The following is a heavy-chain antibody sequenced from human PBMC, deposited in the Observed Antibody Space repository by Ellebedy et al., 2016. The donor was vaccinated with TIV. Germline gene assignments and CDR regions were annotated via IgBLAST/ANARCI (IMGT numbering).Heavy chain of an antibody. CDR2: ISAYNGNT. D-gene: IGHD1-26*01. CDR3: ARGGGGSRYFDY. CDR1: GYTFTGYY. J-gene: IGHJ4*02. V-gene: IGHV1-18*04. Sequence: ASVKVSCXASGYTFTGYYMHWVRQAPGQGLEWMGWISAYNGNTNYAQKLQGRVTMTTDTSTSTAYMELRSLRSDDTAVYYCARGGGGSRYFDYWGQGTLVTVSS.